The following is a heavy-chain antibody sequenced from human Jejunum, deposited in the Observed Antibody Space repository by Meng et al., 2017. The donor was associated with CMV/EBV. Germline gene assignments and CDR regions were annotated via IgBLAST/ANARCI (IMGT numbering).Heavy chain of an antibody. J-gene: IGHJ6*02. CDR2: ISNSGGST. D-gene: IGHD3-22*01. Sequence: NWVRQAPGKGLEWVSGISNSGGSTYYADSLKGRFTISRDNSKKTLHLQINSLRAEDTAVYFCAKVPSIPNSSGYYYAKFYYGMDVWGQGTTVTVSS. V-gene: IGHV3-23*01. CDR3: AKVPSIPNSSGYYYAKFYYGMDV.